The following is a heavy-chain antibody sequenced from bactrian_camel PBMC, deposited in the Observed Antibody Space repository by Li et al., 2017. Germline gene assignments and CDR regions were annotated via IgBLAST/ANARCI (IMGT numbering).Heavy chain of an antibody. V-gene: IGHV3S42*01. CDR1: GYTADKPYR. J-gene: IGHJ4*01. D-gene: IGHD2*01. CDR3: AKHTDGSWYPFKEANYAI. Sequence: DVQLVESGGGSVQVGGSLRVSCEVSGYTADKPYRMGWFRQAPGEEREGVATIDGNGDTSYADSVKGRFTITREKYTLYLQMNNLKPEDTAMYYCAKHTDGSWYPFKEANYAIRGQGTQVTVS. CDR2: IDGNGDT.